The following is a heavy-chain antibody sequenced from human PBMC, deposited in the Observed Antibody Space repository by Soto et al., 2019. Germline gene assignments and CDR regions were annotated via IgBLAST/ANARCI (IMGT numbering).Heavy chain of an antibody. D-gene: IGHD2-21*02. CDR2: ISRSGVS. V-gene: IGHV4-34*01. J-gene: IGHJ6*02. Sequence: WTWIRQPPGEGLEWIGHISRSGVSHYSPSLKSRVTISIDTSKTQFSLKLSSVSAADTAVYYCARLTVTVTLVDTDYYGMDVWGHGTTVTVSS. CDR3: ARLTVTVTLVDTDYYGMDV.